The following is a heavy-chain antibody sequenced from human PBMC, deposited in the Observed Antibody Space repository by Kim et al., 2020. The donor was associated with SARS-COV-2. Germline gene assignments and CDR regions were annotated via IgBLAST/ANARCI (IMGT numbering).Heavy chain of an antibody. CDR3: AASLYDPLTGAPHHLAY. CDR1: GDSINSDDHY. J-gene: IGHJ4*02. Sequence: SETLSLTCTVSGDSINSDDHYWTWIRQSAGKRLEWVGRLYTSGATNYNPSLGSRVTISKDTSKNQFSLHVRSVTAADTAVYFCAASLYDPLTGAPHHLAYWGQGALVSVSS. V-gene: IGHV4-61*02. D-gene: IGHD3-9*01. CDR2: LYTSGAT.